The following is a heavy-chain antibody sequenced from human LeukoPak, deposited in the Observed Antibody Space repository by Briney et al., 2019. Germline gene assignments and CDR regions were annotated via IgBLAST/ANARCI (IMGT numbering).Heavy chain of an antibody. CDR2: IIPIFGTA. J-gene: IGHJ6*03. CDR1: GGTFSSYA. V-gene: IGHV1-69*01. CDR3: ARADGDYVKEGGHYYYMDV. Sequence: GASVKVSCKASGGTFSSYAISWVRQAPGQGLEWMGGIIPIFGTANYAQKFQGRVTITADESTRTAYMELSSLRSEDTAVYYCARADGDYVKEGGHYYYMDVWGKGTTVTISS. D-gene: IGHD4-17*01.